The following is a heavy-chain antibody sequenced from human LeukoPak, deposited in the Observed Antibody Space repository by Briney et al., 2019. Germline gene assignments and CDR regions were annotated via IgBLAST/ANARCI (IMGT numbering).Heavy chain of an antibody. Sequence: SETMSLTCTVSGGSIGSYYWSWIRQPARKGLEWIGRIYTSGSTNYNPALKSRVTMSVDTSKNQFSLKLSSVTAADTAVYYCASLEYSSNYYMDVWGKGTTVTVSS. V-gene: IGHV4-4*07. CDR1: GGSIGSYY. CDR3: ASLEYSSNYYMDV. J-gene: IGHJ6*03. D-gene: IGHD6-6*01. CDR2: IYTSGST.